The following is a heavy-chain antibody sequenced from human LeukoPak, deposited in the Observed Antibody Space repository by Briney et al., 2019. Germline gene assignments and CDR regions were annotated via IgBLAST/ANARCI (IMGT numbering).Heavy chain of an antibody. Sequence: GGSLRLSCGASGFTFSDHYMAWIRQAPEKGLEWVSDISSSRSTIYYADSVKGRFTISRDNAKNSLYLQMNSLRVEDTAVYYCARDRLYSAYIFDYWGQGTLVTVSS. J-gene: IGHJ4*02. CDR3: ARDRLYSAYIFDY. CDR1: GFTFSDHY. CDR2: ISSSRSTI. D-gene: IGHD5-12*01. V-gene: IGHV3-11*04.